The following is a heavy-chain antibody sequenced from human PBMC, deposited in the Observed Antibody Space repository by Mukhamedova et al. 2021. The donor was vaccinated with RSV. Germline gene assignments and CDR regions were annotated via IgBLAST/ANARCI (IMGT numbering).Heavy chain of an antibody. V-gene: IGHV4-34*01. Sequence: GLEWIGEINHSGSTNYNPSLKSRVTISVDTSKNQFSLKLSSVTAADTAVYYCARGGVAVAGPVNFDYWGQGTLVTVPS. CDR3: ARGGVAVAGPVNFDY. D-gene: IGHD6-19*01. J-gene: IGHJ4*02. CDR2: INHSGST.